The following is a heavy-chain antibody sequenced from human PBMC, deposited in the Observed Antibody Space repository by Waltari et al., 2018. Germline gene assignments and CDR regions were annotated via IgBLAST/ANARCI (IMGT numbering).Heavy chain of an antibody. V-gene: IGHV3-30-3*01. CDR3: ARERVGASSLDY. CDR2: ISYDGSNK. CDR1: GFTFSTYA. D-gene: IGHD1-26*01. Sequence: QVQLVESGGGVVQPGRSLRLSCAASGFTFSTYAMPWVRQAPGKGREWVAVISYDGSNKYYADSVKGRFTISRDNSKNTLYLQMNSLRAEDTAVYYCARERVGASSLDYWGQGTLVTVSS. J-gene: IGHJ4*02.